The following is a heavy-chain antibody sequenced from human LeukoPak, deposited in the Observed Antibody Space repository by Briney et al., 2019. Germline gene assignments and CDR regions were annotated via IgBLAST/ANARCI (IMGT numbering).Heavy chain of an antibody. CDR1: GFTFSSYG. V-gene: IGHV3-30*02. CDR3: AKGYCSGSCYNGLDY. J-gene: IGHJ4*02. CDR2: IRFDGTNK. Sequence: GGSLRLSCAASGFTFSSYGMHWVRQAPGKGLEWVAFIRFDGTNKYYADSVKGRFAISRDSSKNTLYLQMNSLRAEDTAVYYCAKGYCSGSCYNGLDYWGQGTLVTVSS. D-gene: IGHD2-15*01.